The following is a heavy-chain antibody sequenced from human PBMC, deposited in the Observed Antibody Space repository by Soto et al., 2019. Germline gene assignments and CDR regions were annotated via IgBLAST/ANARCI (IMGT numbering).Heavy chain of an antibody. CDR1: GYTFTSYY. V-gene: IGHV1-46*01. CDR2: INPSGGST. D-gene: IGHD6-6*01. J-gene: IGHJ6*02. Sequence: GASVKVSCKASGYTFTSYYMHWVRRAPGQGLEWMGIINPSGGSTSYAQKFQGRVTMTRDTSTSTVYMELSSLRSEDTAVYYCARDRFIAARPHGMDVWGQGTTVTVSS. CDR3: ARDRFIAARPHGMDV.